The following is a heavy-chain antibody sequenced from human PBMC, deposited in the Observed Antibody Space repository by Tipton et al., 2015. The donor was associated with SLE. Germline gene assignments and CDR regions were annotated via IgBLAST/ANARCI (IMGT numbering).Heavy chain of an antibody. CDR3: ANRIAAQGVAFDI. CDR1: GGSISSGSYY. J-gene: IGHJ3*02. Sequence: TLSLTCTVSGGSISSGSYYWSWIRQPAGKGLEWIGRIYTSGSTNYNPSLKSRVTISVDTSKNQFSLKLSSVTAADTAVYYCANRIAAQGVAFDIWGQGTMVTVSS. D-gene: IGHD6-6*01. CDR2: IYTSGST. V-gene: IGHV4-61*02.